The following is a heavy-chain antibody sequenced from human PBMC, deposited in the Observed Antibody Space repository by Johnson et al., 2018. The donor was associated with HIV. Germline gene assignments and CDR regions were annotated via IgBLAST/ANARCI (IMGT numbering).Heavy chain of an antibody. D-gene: IGHD7-27*01. CDR2: ISWNGGDT. CDR3: ARVGTVRDAFDI. J-gene: IGHJ3*02. Sequence: VQLVESGGGVVQPGRSLRLSCAASGFTFSSYGMHWVRQAPGKGLEWVSGISWNGGDTGYADSVRGRFTISRDDAKNSLYLQMNSLSAEDTAVYYCARVGTVRDAFDIWGQGTMVTVSS. V-gene: IGHV3-20*04. CDR1: GFTFSSYG.